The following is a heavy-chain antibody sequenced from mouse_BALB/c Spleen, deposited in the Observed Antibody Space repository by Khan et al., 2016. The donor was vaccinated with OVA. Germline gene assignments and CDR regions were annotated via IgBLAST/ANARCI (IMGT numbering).Heavy chain of an antibody. D-gene: IGHD1-1*01. CDR3: ARRGLRWDFDY. V-gene: IGHV1-7*01. CDR2: INPSTGYT. Sequence: QVQLQQSGAELAKPGASVKMSCKASGYTFINYWILWVKQRPGQGLEWIGYINPSTGYTEYNQNFKDKATLTADKSSSTADMQLSSLTSEDSAVYYSARRGLRWDFDYWGQGTTLTVSS. CDR1: GYTFINYW. J-gene: IGHJ2*01.